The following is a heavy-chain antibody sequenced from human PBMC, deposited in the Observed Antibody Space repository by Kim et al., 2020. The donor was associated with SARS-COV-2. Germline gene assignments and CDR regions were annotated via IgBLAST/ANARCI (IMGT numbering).Heavy chain of an antibody. V-gene: IGHV4-39*01. D-gene: IGHD3-10*01. CDR3: ARRVRGAARYCDY. Sequence: SETLSLTCTVSGGSISSSSYYWGWIRQPPGKGLEWIGSIYYSGSTYYNPSLKSRVTISVDTSKNQFSLKLSSVTAADTAVYYCARRVRGAARYCDYWGQG. CDR1: GGSISSSSYY. CDR2: IYYSGST. J-gene: IGHJ4*02.